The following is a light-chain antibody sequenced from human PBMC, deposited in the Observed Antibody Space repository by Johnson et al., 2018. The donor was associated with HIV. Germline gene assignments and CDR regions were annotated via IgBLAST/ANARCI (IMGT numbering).Light chain of an antibody. V-gene: IGLV1-51*02. CDR2: ENN. Sequence: QSVLTQPPSVSAAPGQTVTISCSGSSSNIGNNYVSWYQQFPGTAPKLLIYENNKRPSGIPDRFSGSKSGTSATLGITGLQTGDEADYYCGTWDSSLTTYVFGTVTKVTVL. J-gene: IGLJ1*01. CDR1: SSNIGNNY. CDR3: GTWDSSLTTYV.